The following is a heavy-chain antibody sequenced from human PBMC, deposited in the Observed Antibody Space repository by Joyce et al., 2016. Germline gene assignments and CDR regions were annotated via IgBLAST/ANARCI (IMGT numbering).Heavy chain of an antibody. CDR3: ARGVDSNGLRAEYFQY. J-gene: IGHJ1*01. D-gene: IGHD2-15*01. CDR1: GFTFSRFS. Sequence: QVQLVESGGGVVLPGRSLRLSCAASGFTFSRFSLHWVRQAPGKGLEWVAAISHDGSKSYYPDSVKGRFTVSRDVAKKTLYLRLNSLRPEDTAIYYCARGVDSNGLRAEYFQYWGQGTLVTVSS. V-gene: IGHV3-30-3*01. CDR2: ISHDGSKS.